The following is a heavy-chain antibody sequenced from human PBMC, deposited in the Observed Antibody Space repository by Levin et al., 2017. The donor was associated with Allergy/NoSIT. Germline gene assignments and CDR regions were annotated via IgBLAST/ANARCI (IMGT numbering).Heavy chain of an antibody. J-gene: IGHJ5*02. V-gene: IGHV1-2*06. CDR1: GYTFTGYY. CDR2: LNPNSGGT. D-gene: IGHD4-17*01. CDR3: ARENGDNVVS. Sequence: GESLKISCKASGYTFTGYYLHWVRQAPGQGLEWMGRLNPNSGGTNYAQKFQGRVTVTGDTSISTAYMELSRLTSDDTAVYYCARENGDNVVSWGQGTLVTVSS.